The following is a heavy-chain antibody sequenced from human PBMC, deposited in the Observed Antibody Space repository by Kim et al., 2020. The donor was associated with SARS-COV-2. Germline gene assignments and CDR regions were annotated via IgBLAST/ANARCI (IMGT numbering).Heavy chain of an antibody. Sequence: GASLQISCKGSGYSFTSYWISWVRQMPGKGLEWMGRIDPSDSYTNYSPSFQGHVTISADKSISTAYLQWSSLKASDTAMYYCARRRAARPWFYYYYYGMDVWGQGTTVTVSS. J-gene: IGHJ6*02. CDR3: ARRRAARPWFYYYYYGMDV. CDR1: GYSFTSYW. V-gene: IGHV5-10-1*01. CDR2: IDPSDSYT. D-gene: IGHD6-6*01.